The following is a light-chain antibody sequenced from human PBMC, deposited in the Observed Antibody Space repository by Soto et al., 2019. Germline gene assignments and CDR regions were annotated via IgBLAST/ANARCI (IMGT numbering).Light chain of an antibody. CDR1: SSDVGAYSL. V-gene: IGLV2-23*02. CDR2: EVN. J-gene: IGLJ2*01. Sequence: QSALTQPASVSGSPGQSITISCTGTSSDVGAYSLVSWYQQHPGKAPKLLIYEVNKRPSGASDRFSGSRSGSTASLTISGLQAEDEADYHCCSYAGGATVVFGGGTKLTVL. CDR3: CSYAGGATVV.